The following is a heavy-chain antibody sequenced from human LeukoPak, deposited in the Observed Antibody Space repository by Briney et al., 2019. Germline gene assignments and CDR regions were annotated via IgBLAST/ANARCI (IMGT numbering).Heavy chain of an antibody. CDR1: GGSISSYY. V-gene: IGHV4-59*08. CDR3: ARRRAGPGFYYFDY. D-gene: IGHD6-13*01. Sequence: ATLSLTCTVSGGSISSYYWTWLRQPPGKGLEWIGYIYYSGSTNYNPSLKSRVTISVDTSKNQFSLKLSSLTAADTAVYYCARRRAGPGFYYFDYWGQGTLVTVSS. CDR2: IYYSGST. J-gene: IGHJ4*02.